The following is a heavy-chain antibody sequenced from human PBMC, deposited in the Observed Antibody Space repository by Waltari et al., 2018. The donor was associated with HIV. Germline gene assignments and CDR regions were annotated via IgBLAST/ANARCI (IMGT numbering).Heavy chain of an antibody. CDR1: GFIVSTNY. D-gene: IGHD3-22*01. J-gene: IGHJ4*02. CDR2: IYSGGNI. CDR3: ARDDYDSSGYYYAHS. V-gene: IGHV3-53*01. Sequence: EVQLVESGGGLIQPGWSLRLTCAASGFIVSTNYVSWVRQAPGKGLEWVSIIYSGGNIYYADSVKGRFTISRDNSKNTVYLQMNSLRVEDTAVYFCARDDYDSSGYYYAHSWGQGTLVTVSS.